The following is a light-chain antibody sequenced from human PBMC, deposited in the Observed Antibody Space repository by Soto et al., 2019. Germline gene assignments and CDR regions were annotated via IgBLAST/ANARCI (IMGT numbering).Light chain of an antibody. CDR3: QQYDSPPLI. CDR2: GAS. Sequence: EIVLTQSPGTLSLSPGERATLSCRASQSVSTNYLAWYQQKPGQAPRLLIYGASSRATGIPDRFSGSGSGTDFTLTISRLEPEDFAVYYCQQYDSPPLIFGGGTKVEIK. V-gene: IGKV3-20*01. J-gene: IGKJ4*01. CDR1: QSVSTNY.